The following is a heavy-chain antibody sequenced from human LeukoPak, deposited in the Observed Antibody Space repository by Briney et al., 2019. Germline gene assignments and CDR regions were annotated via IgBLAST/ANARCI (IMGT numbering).Heavy chain of an antibody. CDR2: MSFDVNNK. V-gene: IGHV3-30*04. CDR3: ARGYCTSSSCYNDY. J-gene: IGHJ4*02. CDR1: GFTFSTYA. D-gene: IGHD2-2*02. Sequence: SGGSLRVSCVTSGFTFSTYAFHWVRQAPGKGLEWVATMSFDVNNKYYADSVRGRFTISRDNSKNTLYLQMNSLRAEDTAVYSCARGYCTSSSCYNDYWGQGTLVTVSS.